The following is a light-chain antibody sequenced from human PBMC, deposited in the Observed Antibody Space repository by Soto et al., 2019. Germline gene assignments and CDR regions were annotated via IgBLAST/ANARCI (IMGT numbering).Light chain of an antibody. V-gene: IGLV2-14*01. Sequence: QSAVTQPASVSWSPGQPITISCTGTSSDVGAYNYVSWYQQHPGKAPKLMIYEVSYRPSGVSDRFSGSRSGNTASLTISGLQAEDESDYYCSSYTSSTTWVFGGGTQLTVL. CDR3: SSYTSSTTWV. CDR1: SSDVGAYNY. J-gene: IGLJ3*02. CDR2: EVS.